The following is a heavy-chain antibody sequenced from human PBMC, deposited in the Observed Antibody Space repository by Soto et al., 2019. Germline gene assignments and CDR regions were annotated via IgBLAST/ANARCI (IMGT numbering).Heavy chain of an antibody. CDR1: GYTFTSYG. CDR3: AREGGRYCSSTSCYRENDY. J-gene: IGHJ4*02. D-gene: IGHD2-2*01. CDR2: ISAYNGNT. V-gene: IGHV1-18*01. Sequence: QVQLVQSGAEVKKPGASVKVSCKASGYTFTSYGISWVRQAPGQGLEWMGWISAYNGNTNYAQKLQGRVTMTTDTHTSTAYMEMRSLRSDDTAVYYCAREGGRYCSSTSCYRENDYWGQGTLVTVSS.